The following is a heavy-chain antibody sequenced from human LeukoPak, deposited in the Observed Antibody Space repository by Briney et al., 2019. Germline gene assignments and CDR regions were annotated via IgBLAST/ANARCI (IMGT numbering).Heavy chain of an antibody. CDR1: GGSISSYY. D-gene: IGHD7-27*01. CDR3: ARETGEGLYFDY. Sequence: SETLSLTCTVSGGSISSYYWSWIRQPPGKGLEWIGYIYYSGSTNYNPSLKGRVTISVDTSKNQFSLKLSSVTAADTAVYYCARETGEGLYFDYWGQGTLVTVSS. V-gene: IGHV4-59*01. J-gene: IGHJ4*02. CDR2: IYYSGST.